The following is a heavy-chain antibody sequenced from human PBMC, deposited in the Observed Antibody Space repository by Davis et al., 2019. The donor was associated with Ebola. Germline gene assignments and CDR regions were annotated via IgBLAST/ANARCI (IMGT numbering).Heavy chain of an antibody. D-gene: IGHD6-13*01. Sequence: SETLSLTCTVSGGSISSSSYYWGWIRQPPGKGLEWIGSIYYSGSTYYNPSLKSRVTIPVDTSKNQFSLKLSSVTAADTAVYYCARSRRTSSWYLNWFDPWGQGTLVTVSS. V-gene: IGHV4-39*01. J-gene: IGHJ5*02. CDR3: ARSRRTSSWYLNWFDP. CDR1: GGSISSSSYY. CDR2: IYYSGST.